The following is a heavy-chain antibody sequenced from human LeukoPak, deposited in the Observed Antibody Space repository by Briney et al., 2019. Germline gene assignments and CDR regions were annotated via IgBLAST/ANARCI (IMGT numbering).Heavy chain of an antibody. V-gene: IGHV4-39*07. CDR3: ASAPTYYDFWSGYINWFDP. J-gene: IGHJ5*02. Sequence: SETLSLTCSVSGGSISSSSYYWAWIRQSPGKGLEWIGSIYSSGSPHHNPSLKSRVNIFADTSKNQFSLKLSSVTAADTAVYYCASAPTYYDFWSGYINWFDPWGQGTLVTVSS. CDR2: IYSSGSP. CDR1: GGSISSSSYY. D-gene: IGHD3-3*01.